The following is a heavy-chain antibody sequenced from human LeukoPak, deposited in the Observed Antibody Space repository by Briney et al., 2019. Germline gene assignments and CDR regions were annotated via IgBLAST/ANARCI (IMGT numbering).Heavy chain of an antibody. D-gene: IGHD6-6*01. V-gene: IGHV3-9*01. Sequence: PGRSLRLSCAASGFTFDDYAMPWVRQAPGKGLEWVSGISWNSGSIGYADSVKGRFTISRDNAKNSLYLQMNSLRAEDTALYYCARLSAKYSSSYVGAFDIWGQGTMVTVSS. CDR1: GFTFDDYA. CDR2: ISWNSGSI. CDR3: ARLSAKYSSSYVGAFDI. J-gene: IGHJ3*02.